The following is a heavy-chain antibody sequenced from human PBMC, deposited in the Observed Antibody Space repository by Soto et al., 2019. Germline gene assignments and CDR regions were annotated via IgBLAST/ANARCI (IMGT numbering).Heavy chain of an antibody. V-gene: IGHV3-30*18. D-gene: IGHD3-10*01. J-gene: IGHJ6*02. CDR1: GFTFSNVG. CDR2: ISYDGSNK. CDR3: AKDLEYYGSGSYYPHYGMDV. Sequence: VGSLRLSCVVSGFTFSNVGMHWVRQAPGKGLEWVAVISYDGSNKYYADSVKGRFTISRDNSKNTLYLQMNSLRAEDTAVYYCAKDLEYYGSGSYYPHYGMDVWGQGTTVTVSS.